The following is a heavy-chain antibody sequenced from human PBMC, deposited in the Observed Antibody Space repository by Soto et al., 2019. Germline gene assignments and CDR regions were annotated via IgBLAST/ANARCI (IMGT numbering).Heavy chain of an antibody. D-gene: IGHD1-7*01. Sequence: PGGSLRLSCAASGFTFSSFAMSWVRQAPGKGLEWVSTISGSGGTTYYADSVKGGFTISKENSKKTLSLQMNGLRAQDTAVYYCAKYLSGTNYAMDVWGRGTTVTVSS. CDR3: AKYLSGTNYAMDV. V-gene: IGHV3-23*01. J-gene: IGHJ6*02. CDR1: GFTFSSFA. CDR2: ISGSGGTT.